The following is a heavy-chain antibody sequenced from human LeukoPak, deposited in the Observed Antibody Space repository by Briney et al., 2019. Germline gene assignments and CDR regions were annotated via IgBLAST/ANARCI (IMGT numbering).Heavy chain of an antibody. CDR1: GFPFSSYA. CDR3: ARSSIVVVSILDY. J-gene: IGHJ4*02. V-gene: IGHV3-64*01. CDR2: ISSSGGST. D-gene: IGHD2-2*01. Sequence: GGSLRLSCAASGFPFSSYAMHWVRQAPGKGLEYVSAISSSGGSTSYANSVKGRFTISRDNSKNTLYLQMSTLRAGDMAVYYCARSSIVVVSILDYWGQGTLVTVSS.